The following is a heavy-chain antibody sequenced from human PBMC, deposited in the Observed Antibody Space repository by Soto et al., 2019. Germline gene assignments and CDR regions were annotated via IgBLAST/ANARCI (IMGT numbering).Heavy chain of an antibody. D-gene: IGHD2-21*01. CDR2: ISTSSTYI. V-gene: IGHV3-21*01. CDR3: SVCECEAIHHINY. J-gene: IGHJ4*02. CDR1: QFSFNSYS. Sequence: GGYLRLSCAASQFSFNSYSMNWVRQAPGKGLEWVSSISTSSTYIIYADSMKGRFTISRDDAKSSLFLQMDSLRVDDTAVYYCSVCECEAIHHINYRGQGSLVIGSS.